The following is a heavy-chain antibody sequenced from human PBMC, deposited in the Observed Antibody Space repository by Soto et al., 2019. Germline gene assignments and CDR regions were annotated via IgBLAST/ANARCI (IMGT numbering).Heavy chain of an antibody. Sequence: SETLSLTCTVSGGSISSSSYYWGWIRQPPGKGLEWIGSIYYSGSTYYNPSLKSRVTISVDTSRNEFSLRLTSVTAADTAVYYCATSSGPQSPIGDHWGQGTLVTVSS. CDR2: IYYSGST. CDR1: GGSISSSSYY. D-gene: IGHD6-19*01. CDR3: ATSSGPQSPIGDH. V-gene: IGHV4-39*01. J-gene: IGHJ1*01.